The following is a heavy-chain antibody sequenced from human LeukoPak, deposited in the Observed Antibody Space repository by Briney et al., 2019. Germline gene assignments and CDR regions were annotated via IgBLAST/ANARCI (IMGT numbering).Heavy chain of an antibody. V-gene: IGHV3-30*04. Sequence: GGSLRLSCAASGFTFSSYAMHWVRQAPGNGLAWVAVISYDGSNKYHADSVKGRFTISRDNSKNTLYLQMNSLRAEDTAVYYCARARQQLDWFDPWGQGTLVTVSS. CDR3: ARARQQLDWFDP. CDR2: ISYDGSNK. J-gene: IGHJ5*02. D-gene: IGHD6-13*01. CDR1: GFTFSSYA.